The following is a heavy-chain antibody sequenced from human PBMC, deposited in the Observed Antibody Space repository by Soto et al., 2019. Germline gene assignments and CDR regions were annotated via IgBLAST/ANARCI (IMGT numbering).Heavy chain of an antibody. V-gene: IGHV1-18*01. CDR2: ISAYNGNT. D-gene: IGHD2-2*01. J-gene: IGHJ5*02. Sequence: ASVKVSCKASGYTFTSYGISWVRQAPGQGLEWMGWISAYNGNTNYAQKLQGRVTMTTDTSTSTAYMELRSLRSEDTAVYYCARDPKDIVVVPAAPGTVYNWFDPWGQGTLVTVSS. CDR3: ARDPKDIVVVPAAPGTVYNWFDP. CDR1: GYTFTSYG.